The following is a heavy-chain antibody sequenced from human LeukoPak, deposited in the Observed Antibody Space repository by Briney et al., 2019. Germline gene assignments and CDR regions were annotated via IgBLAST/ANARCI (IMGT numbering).Heavy chain of an antibody. V-gene: IGHV4-34*01. CDR1: GGSFSGYY. CDR2: INHSGNT. D-gene: IGHD2-2*01. J-gene: IGHJ4*02. Sequence: PSETLSLTCAVYGGSFSGYYWSWIRQPPGKGLEWIGEINHSGNTNYNPSLKSRVTISVDTSMNQFSLKLNSVTAADTAVYYCAREDIVLVPAAKHWGQGTLVTVSS. CDR3: AREDIVLVPAAKH.